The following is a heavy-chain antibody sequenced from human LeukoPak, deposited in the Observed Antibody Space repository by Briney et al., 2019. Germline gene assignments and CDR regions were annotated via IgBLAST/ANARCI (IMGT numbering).Heavy chain of an antibody. J-gene: IGHJ4*02. Sequence: PGGSLRLSCAASGFNVSSNYMSGVRQAPGKGLEWVSVIYSGGSTYYADSVKGRFTISRDNSKNTLYLQMNSLRAEDTAVYYCARDSPWLPGYWGQGTLVTVSS. V-gene: IGHV3-53*01. D-gene: IGHD6-19*01. CDR3: ARDSPWLPGY. CDR1: GFNVSSNY. CDR2: IYSGGST.